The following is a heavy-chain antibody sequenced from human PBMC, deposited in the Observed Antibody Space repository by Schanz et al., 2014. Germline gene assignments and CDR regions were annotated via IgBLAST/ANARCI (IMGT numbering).Heavy chain of an antibody. Sequence: VQLVESGGGLVQPGGSLRLSCAASGFTFSSYAMHWVRQAPGKGLEWVALISNDGSIKYYADSVEGRFTISRDNSRNTLYLQMNSLRTEDTAVYYCARGNNFDYGDAFFNYYYYYMDVWGQGTTVTVSS. CDR3: ARGNNFDYGDAFFNYYYYYMDV. J-gene: IGHJ6*03. CDR1: GFTFSSYA. CDR2: ISNDGSIK. V-gene: IGHV3-30-3*01. D-gene: IGHD4-17*01.